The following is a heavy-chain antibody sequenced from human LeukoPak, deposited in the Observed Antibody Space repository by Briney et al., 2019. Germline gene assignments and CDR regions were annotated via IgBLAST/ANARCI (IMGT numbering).Heavy chain of an antibody. D-gene: IGHD1-26*01. V-gene: IGHV4-30-2*01. CDR1: GGSISSGGYS. Sequence: SETLSLTCAVPGGSISSGGYSWSWIRQPPGKGLEWIGYIYHSGSTYYNPSLKSRVTISVDRSKNQFSLKLSSVTAADTAVYYCATSGSYPRFDYWGQGTLVTVSS. CDR3: ATSGSYPRFDY. J-gene: IGHJ4*02. CDR2: IYHSGST.